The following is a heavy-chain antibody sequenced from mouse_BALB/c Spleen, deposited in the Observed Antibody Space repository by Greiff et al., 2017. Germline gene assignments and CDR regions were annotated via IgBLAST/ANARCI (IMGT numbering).Heavy chain of an antibody. V-gene: IGHV6-6*02. J-gene: IGHJ1*01. CDR1: GFTFSNYW. D-gene: IGHD2-2*01. CDR3: TRGGYDWYFDV. Sequence: EVMLVESGGGLVQPGGSMKLSCVASGFTFSNYWMNWVRQSPEKGLEWVAEIRLKSNNYATHYAESVKGRFTISRDDSKSSVYLQMNNLRAEDTGIYYCTRGGYDWYFDVWGAGTTVTVSS. CDR2: IRLKSNNYAT.